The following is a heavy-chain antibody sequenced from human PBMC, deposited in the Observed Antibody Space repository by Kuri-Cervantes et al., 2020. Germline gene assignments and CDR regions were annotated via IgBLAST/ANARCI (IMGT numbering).Heavy chain of an antibody. CDR1: GYTFTSYG. CDR2: INPNSGGT. D-gene: IGHD4-23*01. Sequence: ASVKVSCRASGYTFTSYGISWVRQAPGQGLEWMGWINPNSGGTNYAQKFQGWVTMTRDTSISTAYMELSRLRSDDTAVYYCARDPVGNNWFDPWGQGTLVTVSS. CDR3: ARDPVGNNWFDP. J-gene: IGHJ5*02. V-gene: IGHV1-2*04.